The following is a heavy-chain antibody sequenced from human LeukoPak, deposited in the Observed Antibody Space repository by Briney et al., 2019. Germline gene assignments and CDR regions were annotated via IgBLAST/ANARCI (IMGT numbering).Heavy chain of an antibody. CDR3: ARGDGYNFFDY. D-gene: IGHD5-24*01. J-gene: IGHJ4*02. CDR1: GFTFSAYA. V-gene: IGHV3-53*01. CDR2: FYVGGAT. Sequence: GGSLRLSCEASGFTFSAYAMTWVRQAPGKGLEWVSVFYVGGATYYADSVKGRFTISRDNSENTLYLQMKSLRAEDTAVYYCARGDGYNFFDYWGQGTLVTVSS.